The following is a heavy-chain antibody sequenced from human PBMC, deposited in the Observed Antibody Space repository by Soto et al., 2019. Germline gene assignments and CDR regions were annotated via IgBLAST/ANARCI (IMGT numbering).Heavy chain of an antibody. CDR1: GGSISSYD. CDR3: ARQGVATVFSSGFDP. V-gene: IGHV4-59*07. CDR2: IYYSERT. Sequence: SDTLSLIFPVFGGSISSYDWSWIRQPPGKGLEWIGYIYYSERTNYHPSIKSRVTISVDTSKNQFCLKLNAVTAADTAVYYCARQGVATVFSSGFDPWGQGTLVTVS. J-gene: IGHJ5*02. D-gene: IGHD5-12*01.